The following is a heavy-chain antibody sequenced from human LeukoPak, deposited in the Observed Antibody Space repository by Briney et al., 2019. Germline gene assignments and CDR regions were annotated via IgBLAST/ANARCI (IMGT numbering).Heavy chain of an antibody. D-gene: IGHD3-9*01. J-gene: IGHJ4*02. CDR1: GYTFTSYG. Sequence: ASVKVSCKASGYTFTSYGISWVRQAPGQGLEWMGWISAYNGNTNYAQKLQGRVTMTTDTSTSTAYMELRSLRSDDTAVYYCATGPVDDILTGYPFGGFDYWGQGTLVTVPS. V-gene: IGHV1-18*01. CDR3: ATGPVDDILTGYPFGGFDY. CDR2: ISAYNGNT.